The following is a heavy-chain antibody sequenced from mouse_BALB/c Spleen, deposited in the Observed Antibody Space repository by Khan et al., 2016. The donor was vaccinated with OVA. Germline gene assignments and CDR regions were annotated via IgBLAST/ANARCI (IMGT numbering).Heavy chain of an antibody. Sequence: QVQLQQSGAELEKPGASVKMSCKASGYTFTSYWMHWVKQRPGQGLEWIGYINPSTGYTEYNQKFKDKATLTADKSSSTAYMQLSSLTSEDSAVYYCARYYGNYYYAIDYWGQGTPVTVSS. CDR3: ARYYGNYYYAIDY. D-gene: IGHD2-1*01. CDR1: GYTFTSYW. CDR2: INPSTGYT. J-gene: IGHJ4*01. V-gene: IGHV1-7*01.